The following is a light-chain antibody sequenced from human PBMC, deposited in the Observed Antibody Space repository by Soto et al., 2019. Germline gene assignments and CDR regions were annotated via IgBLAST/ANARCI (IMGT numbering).Light chain of an antibody. V-gene: IGKV1-9*01. J-gene: IGKJ5*01. CDR1: QGINSY. CDR2: DAS. Sequence: DIRLTQSPSFLSASVGDRVTITCRASQGINSYLAWYQQTPGKAPKVLIFDASTLQRGVPSRFSGSGSGTEFTLAISSLQPEDVATYYCQQFTYYPITFGQGTRLEN. CDR3: QQFTYYPIT.